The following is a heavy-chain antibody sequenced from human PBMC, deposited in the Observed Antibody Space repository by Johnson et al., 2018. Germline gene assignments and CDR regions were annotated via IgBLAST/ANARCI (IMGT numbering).Heavy chain of an antibody. D-gene: IGHD3-22*01. CDR3: ARANYYASTI. J-gene: IGHJ3*02. CDR1: GGSISSSNW. Sequence: QVQLQESGPGLVKPSGTLSLTCAVSGGSISSSNWWSWVRQPPGKGLEWIGYIYYSGSTNYNPSLKSRVTISVDTSKNQFSLKLSSVTAADTAVYYCARANYYASTIWGQGTMVTVSS. CDR2: IYYSGST. V-gene: IGHV4-4*02.